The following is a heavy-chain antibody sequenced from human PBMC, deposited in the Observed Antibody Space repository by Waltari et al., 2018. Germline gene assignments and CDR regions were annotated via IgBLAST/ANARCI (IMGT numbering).Heavy chain of an antibody. CDR2: IMQDGSEK. V-gene: IGHV3-7*01. Sequence: ELQLVESGGGLVQPGGSLRLSCAASGFSFYSYRMRWVRQAPGKGLEWVANIMQDGSEKYYVDSVKGRFTISRDNAKNSLFLQMNSLTAEDTAVYYCARDPQGGYDSSGFWDYWGRGTLVTVSS. J-gene: IGHJ4*02. D-gene: IGHD3-22*01. CDR1: GFSFYSYR. CDR3: ARDPQGGYDSSGFWDY.